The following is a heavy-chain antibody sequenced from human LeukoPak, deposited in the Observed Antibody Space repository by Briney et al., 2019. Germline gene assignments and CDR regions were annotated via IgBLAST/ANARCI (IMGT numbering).Heavy chain of an antibody. D-gene: IGHD3-22*01. CDR3: ARDVKLYYYDSSGYYNDAFDI. Sequence: ASVKVSCKASGYTLTGYYMHWVRQAPGQGLEWMGRIIPIFGTANYAQKFQGRVTITTDESTSTAYMELSSLRSEDTAVYYCARDVKLYYYDSSGYYNDAFDIWGQGTMVTVSS. V-gene: IGHV1-69*05. J-gene: IGHJ3*02. CDR1: GYTLTGYY. CDR2: IIPIFGTA.